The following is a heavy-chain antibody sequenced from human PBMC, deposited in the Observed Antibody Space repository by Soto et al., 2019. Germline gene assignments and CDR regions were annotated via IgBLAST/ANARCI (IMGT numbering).Heavy chain of an antibody. CDR3: VRGLLFFGSSWPDYYGMDV. J-gene: IGHJ6*02. Sequence: SETLSLTCAVYGGSFSGYYWNWIRQTPGKGLEWIGEINHSGSTNYNPSLKSRVTISLDTSKNQFSLKLTYVTAADTAVYYCVRGLLFFGSSWPDYYGMDVWGQGTTVTVSS. D-gene: IGHD6-13*01. V-gene: IGHV4-34*01. CDR2: INHSGST. CDR1: GGSFSGYY.